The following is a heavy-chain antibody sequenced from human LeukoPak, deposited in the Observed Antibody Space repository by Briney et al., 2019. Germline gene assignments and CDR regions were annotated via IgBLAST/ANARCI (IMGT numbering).Heavy chain of an antibody. J-gene: IGHJ3*02. Sequence: SETLSLARAVYGGSFSGYYWSWIRQPPGKGLEWIGEINHSGSTNYNPSLKSRVTISVDTSKNQFSLKLSSVTAADTAVYYCARGRHYGSGDHDAFDIWGQGTMVTVSS. D-gene: IGHD3-10*01. V-gene: IGHV4-34*01. CDR1: GGSFSGYY. CDR3: ARGRHYGSGDHDAFDI. CDR2: INHSGST.